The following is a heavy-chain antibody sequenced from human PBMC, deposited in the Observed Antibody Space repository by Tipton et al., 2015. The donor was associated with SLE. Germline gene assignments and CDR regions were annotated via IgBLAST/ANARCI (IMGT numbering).Heavy chain of an antibody. Sequence: GLVKPSETLSLTCTVSGDSISYGRYYWGWIRQPPGKGLEWIGSSHYSGSTFYNPSLKSRVTISVDTSKNQFSLKLSSVTAADTAVYYCARVAPTNALAARFDYWGQGALVTVSS. V-gene: IGHV4-39*02. CDR1: GDSISYGRYY. CDR2: SHYSGST. D-gene: IGHD3-16*01. CDR3: ARVAPTNALAARFDY. J-gene: IGHJ4*02.